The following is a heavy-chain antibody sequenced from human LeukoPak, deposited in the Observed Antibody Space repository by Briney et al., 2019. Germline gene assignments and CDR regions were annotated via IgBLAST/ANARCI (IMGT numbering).Heavy chain of an antibody. CDR2: IYYSGST. V-gene: IGHV4-30-4*01. J-gene: IGHJ4*02. D-gene: IGHD4-17*01. Sequence: PSETLSLTCTVSGGSISSGDYYWSWIRQPPGKGLEWIGYIYYSGSTYYNPSLKSRVTISVDTSKNQFSLKLSSVTAADTAVYYCARVFSGGDYGDYGYFDYWGQGTLVTVCS. CDR1: GGSISSGDYY. CDR3: ARVFSGGDYGDYGYFDY.